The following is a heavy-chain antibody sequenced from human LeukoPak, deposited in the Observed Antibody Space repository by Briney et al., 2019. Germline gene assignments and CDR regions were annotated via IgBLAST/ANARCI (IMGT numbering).Heavy chain of an antibody. CDR1: GFTFSSYS. V-gene: IGHV3-21*01. CDR3: ARDGSSWYEDPYYFDY. Sequence: PGGSLRLSCAASGFTFSSYSMNWVRQAPGKGLEWVSYISSSSSYIYYAASVKGRFTIPRHNAKNSLYLQMNSLRAEDTAVYYCARDGSSWYEDPYYFDYWGQGTLVTVSS. J-gene: IGHJ4*02. D-gene: IGHD6-13*01. CDR2: ISSSSSYI.